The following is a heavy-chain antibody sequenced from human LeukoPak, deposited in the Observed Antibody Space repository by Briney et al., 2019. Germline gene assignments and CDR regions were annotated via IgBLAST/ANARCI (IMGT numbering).Heavy chain of an antibody. V-gene: IGHV3-21*01. CDR3: ARALVRGVIGDY. Sequence: PGGSLRLSCAASGFNFSSYSMNWVRQAPRKGLEWVSSNSRSSTYIYYADSVKGRFTISRDNAENSLYLQMNGPRAEDTAVYYCARALVRGVIGDYWGQGTLVTVSS. D-gene: IGHD3-10*01. CDR1: GFNFSSYS. CDR2: NSRSSTYI. J-gene: IGHJ4*02.